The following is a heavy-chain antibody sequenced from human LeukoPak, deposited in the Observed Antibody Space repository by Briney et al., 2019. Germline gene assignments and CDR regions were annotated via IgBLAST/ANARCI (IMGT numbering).Heavy chain of an antibody. D-gene: IGHD6-13*01. V-gene: IGHV4-30-4*02. CDR1: GGSISSGDYY. CDR3: ATTVSSSWLGWFDP. CDR2: IYYSGST. J-gene: IGHJ5*02. Sequence: TSETLSLTCTVSGGSISSGDYYWSWIRQPPGKGLEWIGYIYYSGSTYYNPSLKSRITISVDTSKNQFSLKLSSVTAADTAVYYCATTVSSSWLGWFDPWGQGTLVTVSS.